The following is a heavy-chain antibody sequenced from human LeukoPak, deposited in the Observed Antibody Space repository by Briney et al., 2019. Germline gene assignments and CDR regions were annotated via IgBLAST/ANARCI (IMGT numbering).Heavy chain of an antibody. CDR2: INHSGST. CDR3: AREGPSRWFDP. J-gene: IGHJ5*02. Sequence: PSETLSLTCAVYGGSFSGYYWSWIRQPPGKGLEWIGEINHSGSTNYNPSLKSRVTISVDTSKNQFSLKLSSVTAADTAVYYCAREGPSRWFDPWGQGTLVTVSS. V-gene: IGHV4-34*01. CDR1: GGSFSGYY.